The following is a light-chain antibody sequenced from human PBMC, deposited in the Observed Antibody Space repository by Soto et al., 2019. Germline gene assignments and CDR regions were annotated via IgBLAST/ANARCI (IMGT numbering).Light chain of an antibody. CDR2: GNS. Sequence: QSVLTQPPSVSGAPGQRVAISYTGSSSKIGAGYDVHWYQQLPGTAPKLLIYGNSNRPSGVPDRFSGSKSGTSASLAITGLQAQHEADYYCQSYDSSLSGPVVFGGGTKLTVL. CDR3: QSYDSSLSGPVV. V-gene: IGLV1-40*01. CDR1: SSKIGAGYD. J-gene: IGLJ2*01.